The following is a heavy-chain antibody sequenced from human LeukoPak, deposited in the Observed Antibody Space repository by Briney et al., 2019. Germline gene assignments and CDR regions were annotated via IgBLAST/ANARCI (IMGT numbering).Heavy chain of an antibody. CDR1: GYTFTSYY. D-gene: IGHD1-26*01. CDR3: AREVGPYAFDI. Sequence: ASVKVSCKASGYTFTSYYMHWVRQAPGQGLEWMGIINPSGGSTSYAQKFQGRVTMTRDTSTSTVYMELSGLRSEDTAVYYCAREVGPYAFDIWGQGTMVTVSS. V-gene: IGHV1-46*01. J-gene: IGHJ3*02. CDR2: INPSGGST.